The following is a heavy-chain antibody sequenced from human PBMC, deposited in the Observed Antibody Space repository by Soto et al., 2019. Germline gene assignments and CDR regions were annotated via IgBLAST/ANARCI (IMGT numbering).Heavy chain of an antibody. CDR3: ARGIDCSSTSCPSGYWFDP. CDR2: IYYSGST. D-gene: IGHD2-2*01. CDR1: GGSISSYY. V-gene: IGHV4-59*01. J-gene: IGHJ5*02. Sequence: PXGTLYLTCTVSGGSISSYYWSWIRQPPGKGLEWIGYIYYSGSTNYNPSLKSRVTISVDTSKNQFSLKLSSVTAADTAVYYCARGIDCSSTSCPSGYWFDPWGQGTLVTVSS.